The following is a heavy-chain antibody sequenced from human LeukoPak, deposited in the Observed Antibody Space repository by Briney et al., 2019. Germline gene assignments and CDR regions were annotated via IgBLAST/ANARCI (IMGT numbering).Heavy chain of an antibody. V-gene: IGHV3-66*01. Sequence: GGSLRLSCAASGFTVSTNYMSWVRQAPGKGLEWVSFIYSGGSTYYGDSVKGRFTISRDNSKNTLYLQMNSLRAEDTAVYYCARWAMVGVPYGTDVWGQGTTVTVSS. CDR1: GFTVSTNY. CDR2: IYSGGST. J-gene: IGHJ6*02. CDR3: ARWAMVGVPYGTDV. D-gene: IGHD3-10*01.